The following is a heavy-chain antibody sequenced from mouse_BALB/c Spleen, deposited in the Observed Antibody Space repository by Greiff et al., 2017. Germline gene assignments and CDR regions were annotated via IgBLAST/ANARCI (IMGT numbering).Heavy chain of an antibody. CDR1: GFSLTSYG. D-gene: IGHD2-10*02. V-gene: IGHV2-9*02. CDR3: ARYGNYEYFDV. Sequence: VHLVESGPGLVAPSQSLSITCTVSGFSLTSYGVHWVRQPPGKGLEWLGVIWAGGSTNYNSALMSRLSISKDNPKSQVFLKMNSLQTDDTAMYYCARYGNYEYFDVWGAGTTVTVSS. CDR2: IWAGGST. J-gene: IGHJ1*01.